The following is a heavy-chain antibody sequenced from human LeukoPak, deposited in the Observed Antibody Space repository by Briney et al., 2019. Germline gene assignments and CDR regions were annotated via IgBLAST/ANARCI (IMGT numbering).Heavy chain of an antibody. J-gene: IGHJ4*02. CDR2: IIPIFGTA. D-gene: IGHD1-20*01. Sequence: ASVKVSCKASGGTFSSYAISWVRQAPGQGLEWMGGIIPIFGTANHAQKFQGRVTITADESTSTAYMELSSLRSEDTAVYYCARGTYSWGDYWGQGTLVTVSS. V-gene: IGHV1-69*13. CDR1: GGTFSSYA. CDR3: ARGTYSWGDY.